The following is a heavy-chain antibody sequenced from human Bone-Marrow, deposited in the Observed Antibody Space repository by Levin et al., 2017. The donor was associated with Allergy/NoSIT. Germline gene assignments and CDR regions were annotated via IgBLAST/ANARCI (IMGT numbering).Heavy chain of an antibody. J-gene: IGHJ4*02. V-gene: IGHV3-21*01. Sequence: LSLTCVASGFTFTSYSMNWVRQAPGKGLEWVSSITSTSNYIYYANSVKGRFSISRDNAKNSLYLQMNSLTAEDTGIYYCAREPDYSSSWGDSWGQGTLVTVSS. CDR1: GFTFTSYS. D-gene: IGHD6-13*01. CDR2: ITSTSNYI. CDR3: AREPDYSSSWGDS.